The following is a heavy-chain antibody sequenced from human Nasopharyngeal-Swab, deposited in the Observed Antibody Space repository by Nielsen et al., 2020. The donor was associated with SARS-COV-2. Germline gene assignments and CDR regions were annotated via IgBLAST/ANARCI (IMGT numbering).Heavy chain of an antibody. Sequence: WIRQPPGEGLEWIGYIYYSGSTNYNPSLKSRVTISVDTSKNQFSLKLSSVTAADTAVYYCARGGGYSYGYWDYWGQGTLVTVSS. CDR3: ARGGGYSYGYWDY. D-gene: IGHD5-18*01. J-gene: IGHJ4*02. V-gene: IGHV4-59*01. CDR2: IYYSGST.